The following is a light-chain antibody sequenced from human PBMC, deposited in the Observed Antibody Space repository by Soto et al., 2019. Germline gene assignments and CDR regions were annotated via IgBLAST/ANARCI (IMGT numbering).Light chain of an antibody. V-gene: IGKV3-15*01. CDR1: QNIYSN. CDR2: RAS. J-gene: IGKJ1*01. CDR3: LQYHNLWA. Sequence: IVMTQSPATLSVSPGERATLSCRASQNIYSNVAWYQQRPGQDPRLLIYRASTRATGIPARFSGSGSGTEFTLTISSLQSEDFTVYSCLQYHNLWAFGQGTKVDIK.